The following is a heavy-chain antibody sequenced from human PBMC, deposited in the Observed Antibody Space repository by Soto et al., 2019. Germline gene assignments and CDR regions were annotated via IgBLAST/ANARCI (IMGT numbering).Heavy chain of an antibody. V-gene: IGHV1-69*01. D-gene: IGHD3-22*01. J-gene: IGHJ5*02. CDR1: GGTFNSYD. CDR3: ARLSRPNYYDTSGFFKDNWFDP. Sequence: QVQLVQSGAEVKKPGSSMKVSCKASGGTFNSYDINWVRQAPGQGLEWMGGIIPIVETPKYAQKFQGRVTITADESTNTVYRELSSLTSEDTAMYYCARLSRPNYYDTSGFFKDNWFDPWGQGTLVTVSS. CDR2: IIPIVETP.